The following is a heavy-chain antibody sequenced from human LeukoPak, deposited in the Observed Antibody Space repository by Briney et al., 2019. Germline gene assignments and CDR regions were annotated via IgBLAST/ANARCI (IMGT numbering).Heavy chain of an antibody. D-gene: IGHD3-3*01. J-gene: IGHJ6*02. CDR1: GFTFSSYW. CDR2: IKQDGSEK. V-gene: IGHV3-7*01. CDR3: ARERFLEWLPYGMDV. Sequence: PGGSLRLSCAASGFTFSSYWMSWVRQAPGKGLEWVANIKQDGSEKYYVDSVKGRFTISRDNAKNSLYLQMNSLRAEDTAVYYCARERFLEWLPYGMDVWGQGTTVTVSS.